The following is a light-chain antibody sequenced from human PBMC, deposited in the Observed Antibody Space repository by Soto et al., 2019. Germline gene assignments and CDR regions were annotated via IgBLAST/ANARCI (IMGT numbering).Light chain of an antibody. CDR2: DAS. Sequence: EIVMTQSPATLSVSPGGRATLSCGASQSVSSSYLAWYQQKPGLAPRLLICDASSRATGIPDRFSGSGSGTDFTLTISRLEPEDFAVYYCQQRTNWPPTFGGGTKMDIK. V-gene: IGKV3D-20*02. CDR1: QSVSSSY. CDR3: QQRTNWPPT. J-gene: IGKJ4*01.